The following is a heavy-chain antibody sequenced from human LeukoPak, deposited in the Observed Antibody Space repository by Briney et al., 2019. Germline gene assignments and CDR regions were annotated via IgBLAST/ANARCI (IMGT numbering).Heavy chain of an antibody. D-gene: IGHD5-12*01. Sequence: ASVKVSCKASGYTLTDYYIHWVRQAPGQGLEWVGWINPNTGDTTYAQKFQGRVTMTRDTSINTAYMELSGLTSDDTAIYFCARGRTIVATILVRDYWGQGALVTVSS. J-gene: IGHJ4*02. CDR3: ARGRTIVATILVRDY. CDR2: INPNTGDT. CDR1: GYTLTDYY. V-gene: IGHV1-2*02.